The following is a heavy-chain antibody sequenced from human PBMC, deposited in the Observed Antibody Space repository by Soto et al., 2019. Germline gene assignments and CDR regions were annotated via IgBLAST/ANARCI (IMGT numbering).Heavy chain of an antibody. CDR1: GGTSSRYT. V-gene: IGHV1-69*02. Sequence: SLNVSCNASGGTSSRYTISWVLQAPGQGIEWMGRIIPILGIANYAQKFQGRVTITADKSTSAAYMELSSLRSEDTAVYYCASSMAARRFISYWGQRTLVTVPS. D-gene: IGHD6-6*01. CDR3: ASSMAARRFISY. J-gene: IGHJ4*02. CDR2: IIPILGIA.